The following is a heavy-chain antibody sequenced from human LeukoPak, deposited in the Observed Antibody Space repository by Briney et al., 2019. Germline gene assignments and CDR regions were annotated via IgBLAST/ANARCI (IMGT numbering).Heavy chain of an antibody. CDR1: GDSVSSNSAA. D-gene: IGHD6-13*01. CDR2: TYYRSKWYN. Sequence: SQTLSLTCAISGDSVSSNSAAWNWIRQSPSRGLEWLGRTYYRSKWYNDYAVSVKSRITINPDTSKNQFSLQLNSVTPEDTAVYYCARDGYSSSWSDRTFDPWGQGTLVTVSS. J-gene: IGHJ5*02. CDR3: ARDGYSSSWSDRTFDP. V-gene: IGHV6-1*01.